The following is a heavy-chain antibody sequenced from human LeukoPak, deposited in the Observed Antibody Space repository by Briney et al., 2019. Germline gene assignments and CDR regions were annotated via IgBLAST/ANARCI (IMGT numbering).Heavy chain of an antibody. Sequence: GRSLRLSCAGSGFTFKNYGMHWVRQAPGKGLEGVAVISYDGSNNYYADSVKGRFTISRDNSKNTLYLQMNSLRPEDTALYYCAKAYSSSWSPYFDYWGQGTLVTVSS. J-gene: IGHJ4*02. CDR1: GFTFKNYG. CDR2: ISYDGSNN. V-gene: IGHV3-30*18. D-gene: IGHD6-13*01. CDR3: AKAYSSSWSPYFDY.